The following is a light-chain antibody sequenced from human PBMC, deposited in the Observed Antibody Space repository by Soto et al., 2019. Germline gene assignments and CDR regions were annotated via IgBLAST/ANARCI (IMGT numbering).Light chain of an antibody. V-gene: IGKV3-20*01. CDR1: QSVSSTY. CDR2: GAS. CDR3: QHYGGSRLFT. Sequence: EIVLTQSPGTLSLSPGERDTLSCRASQSVSSTYLAWSQQKPAQAPRLLIFGASSRAPGIPDRFSGRESGTVFTLTISSLEPEDFAVYYCQHYGGSRLFTFGPGTKVDIK. J-gene: IGKJ3*01.